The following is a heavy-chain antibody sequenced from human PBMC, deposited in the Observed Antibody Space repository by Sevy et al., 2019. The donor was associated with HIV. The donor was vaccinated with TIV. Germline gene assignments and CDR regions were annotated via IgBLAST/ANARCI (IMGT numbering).Heavy chain of an antibody. CDR1: GFTFSSYG. D-gene: IGHD3-22*01. CDR3: ARDGNYYDSSGYPYYFDY. J-gene: IGHJ4*02. Sequence: GGSLRLSCAASGFTFSSYGMHWVRQAPGKGLEWVAVIWYDGSNKYYADSVKGRFTISRDNSKNTLYLQMNSLGAEDTAVYYCARDGNYYDSSGYPYYFDYWGQGTLVTVSS. CDR2: IWYDGSNK. V-gene: IGHV3-33*01.